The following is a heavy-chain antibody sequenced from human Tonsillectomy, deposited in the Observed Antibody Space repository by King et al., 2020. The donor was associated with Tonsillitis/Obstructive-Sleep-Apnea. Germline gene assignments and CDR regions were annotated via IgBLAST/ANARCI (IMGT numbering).Heavy chain of an antibody. CDR2: FDPEDGET. J-gene: IGHJ3*02. D-gene: IGHD4-23*01. CDR1: GYTLTELS. V-gene: IGHV1-24*01. CDR3: ATDQRWKAYAFDI. Sequence: HVQLVESGAEVKKPGASVKVSCKVSGYTLTELSMHWVRQAPGKGLEWRGGFDPEDGETLYAQKFPGRVTMTADTSPDTAYMGLSSLRSEDTAVYYCATDQRWKAYAFDIWGQGTMVTVSS.